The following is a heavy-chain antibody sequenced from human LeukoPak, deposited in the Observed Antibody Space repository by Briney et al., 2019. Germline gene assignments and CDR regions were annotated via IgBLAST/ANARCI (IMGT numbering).Heavy chain of an antibody. Sequence: GRSLRLSCAASGFTFDDYAMNWVRRAPGKGLEWVSGITWNSGSTGYADSVKGRFTISRDNAKNSLYLQMNSLRAEDTALYYCEKDTRYSYGYGMDVWGQGTTVTVS. CDR3: EKDTRYSYGYGMDV. D-gene: IGHD5-18*01. CDR2: ITWNSGST. V-gene: IGHV3-9*01. J-gene: IGHJ6*02. CDR1: GFTFDDYA.